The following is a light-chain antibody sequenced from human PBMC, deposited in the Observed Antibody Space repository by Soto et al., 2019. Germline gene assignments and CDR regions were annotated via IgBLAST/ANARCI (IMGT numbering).Light chain of an antibody. CDR1: QCVSSNY. J-gene: IGKJ1*01. CDR2: AAS. CDR3: QQYGSAPWT. Sequence: PGVRATISCRASQCVSSNYLAWYQQKPGQAPRLLIYAASNRASGIPDRFGGSGSGTDFTLTVSRLEPEDFAVYYCQQYGSAPWTFGQGTKVEI. V-gene: IGKV3-20*01.